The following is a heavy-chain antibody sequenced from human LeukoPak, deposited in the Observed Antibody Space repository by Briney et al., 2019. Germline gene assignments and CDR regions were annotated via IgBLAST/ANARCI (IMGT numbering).Heavy chain of an antibody. V-gene: IGHV3-7*04. CDR3: ARDHARAVAGNDY. J-gene: IGHJ4*02. Sequence: GGSLRLSCAASGFTLSSYWMSWVRQAPGKGLEWVANIRQDGTEKYYVDSVKGRFIISRDNAKNSLYLQMNSLRAEDTAVYYCARDHARAVAGNDYWGLGTLVTVSS. CDR1: GFTLSSYW. D-gene: IGHD6-19*01. CDR2: IRQDGTEK.